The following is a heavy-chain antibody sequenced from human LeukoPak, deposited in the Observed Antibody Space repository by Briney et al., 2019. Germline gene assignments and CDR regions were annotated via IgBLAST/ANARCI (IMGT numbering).Heavy chain of an antibody. V-gene: IGHV4-38-2*02. CDR2: IYNTGNT. CDR3: ASGYDSSGYDLGY. CDR1: GFSIKSGYY. J-gene: IGHJ4*02. Sequence: PSETLSLTCSVSGFSIKSGYYWGWIRQAPGKGLEWIGSIYNTGNTFYNPSLQSRVTISVDKSKNQFSLKLSSVTAADTAVYYCASGYDSSGYDLGYWGQGTLVTVSS. D-gene: IGHD3-22*01.